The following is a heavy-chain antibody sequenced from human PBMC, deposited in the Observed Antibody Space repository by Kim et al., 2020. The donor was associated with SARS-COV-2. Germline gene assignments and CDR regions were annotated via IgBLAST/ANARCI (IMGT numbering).Heavy chain of an antibody. D-gene: IGHD6-13*01. J-gene: IGHJ6*02. CDR3: ALQQLRYYYGMDV. Sequence: YSPSLKSRLTITKDTAKNQVVLTMTNMDPVDTATYYCALQQLRYYYGMDVWGQGTTVTVSS. V-gene: IGHV2-5*01.